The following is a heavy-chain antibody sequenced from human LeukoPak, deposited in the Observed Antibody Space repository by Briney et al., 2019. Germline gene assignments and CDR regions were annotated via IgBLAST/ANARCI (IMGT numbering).Heavy chain of an antibody. CDR3: ATDPRYYYDSSGYHPPGY. Sequence: ASAKVSCKVSGYTLTELSMHWVRQAPGKGLEWMGGFDPEDGETIYAQKFQGRVTMTEDTSTDTAYMELSSLRSEDTAVYYCATDPRYYYDSSGYHPPGYWGQGTLVTVSS. V-gene: IGHV1-24*01. CDR1: GYTLTELS. J-gene: IGHJ4*02. D-gene: IGHD3-22*01. CDR2: FDPEDGET.